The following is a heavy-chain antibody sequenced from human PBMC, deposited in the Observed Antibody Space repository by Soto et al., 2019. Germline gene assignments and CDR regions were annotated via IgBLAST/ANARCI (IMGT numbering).Heavy chain of an antibody. J-gene: IGHJ5*02. CDR1: GGSISSGDYY. V-gene: IGHV4-30-4*01. Sequence: PSETLSLTCTVSGGSISSGDYYWSWIRQPPGKGLEWIGYIYYSGSTYYNPSLKSRVTISVDTSKNQFSLKLSSVTAADTAVYYCARSGTVTTPRDWFDPWGQGTLVTVSS. CDR3: ARSGTVTTPRDWFDP. D-gene: IGHD4-17*01. CDR2: IYYSGST.